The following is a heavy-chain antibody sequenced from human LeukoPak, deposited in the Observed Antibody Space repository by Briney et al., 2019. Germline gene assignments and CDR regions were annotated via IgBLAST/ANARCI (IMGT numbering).Heavy chain of an antibody. CDR1: GGTFSSYA. Sequence: ASVKVSCKASGGTFSSYAISWVRQAPGQGREWMGGIITIFGTANYAQKFQGRVTITADESTSTDYMEMSRQRDEDRAVYYCARDGIRRITIFGVVSSGFDYWGQGTLVTVSS. J-gene: IGHJ4*02. CDR3: ARDGIRRITIFGVVSSGFDY. D-gene: IGHD3-3*01. V-gene: IGHV1-69*13. CDR2: IITIFGTA.